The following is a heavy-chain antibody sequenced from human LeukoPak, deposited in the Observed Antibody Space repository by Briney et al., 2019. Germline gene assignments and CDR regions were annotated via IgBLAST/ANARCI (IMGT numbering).Heavy chain of an antibody. Sequence: GGSLRLSCAASGFTFSTYAMNWVRQAPGKGLEWVSAISGSGGSTYYADSVKGRFTVSRDNSKNTLYLQLNSLRAEDPAVYYCAKREANREFDHWGQGTLVTVSS. V-gene: IGHV3-23*01. CDR2: ISGSGGST. J-gene: IGHJ4*02. CDR3: AKREANREFDH. CDR1: GFTFSTYA.